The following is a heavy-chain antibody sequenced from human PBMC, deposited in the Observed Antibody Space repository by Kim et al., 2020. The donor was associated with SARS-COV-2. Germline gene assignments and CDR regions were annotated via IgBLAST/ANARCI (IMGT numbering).Heavy chain of an antibody. V-gene: IGHV1-69*13. CDR3: AREAGILLWFGELSY. J-gene: IGHJ4*02. CDR1: GGTFSSYA. D-gene: IGHD3-10*01. Sequence: SVKVSCKASGGTFSSYAISWVRQAPGQGLEWMGGIIPIFGTANYAQKFQGRVTITADESTSTAYMELSSLRSEDTAVYYCAREAGILLWFGELSYWGQGTLVTVSS. CDR2: IIPIFGTA.